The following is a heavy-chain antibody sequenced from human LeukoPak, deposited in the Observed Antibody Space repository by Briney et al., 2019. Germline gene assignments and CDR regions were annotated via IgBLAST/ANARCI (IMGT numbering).Heavy chain of an antibody. CDR1: GFTFSSYW. J-gene: IGHJ4*02. CDR2: IKQDGSEK. V-gene: IGHV3-7*01. CDR3: VRDYRGGWNDY. Sequence: PGGSLRLSCAASGFTFSSYWMSWVRQAPGKGLEWVANIKQDGSEKYYVDSVKGRFTISRDSAKNSLFLQMNNLRVDDTAVYYCVRDYRGGWNDYWGQGTLVTVSS. D-gene: IGHD1-26*01.